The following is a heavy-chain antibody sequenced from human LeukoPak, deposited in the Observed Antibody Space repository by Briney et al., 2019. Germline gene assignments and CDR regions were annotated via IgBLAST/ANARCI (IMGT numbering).Heavy chain of an antibody. CDR2: ISYDGSNK. Sequence: GGSLRLSCAASGFTFSSYGMHWVRQAPGKGLEWVAVISYDGSNKYYADSVKGRFTISRNNSKNTLYLQMNSLRAEDTAVYYCAKSPFQLSLSLCYFDYWGQGTLVTVSS. CDR1: GFTFSSYG. J-gene: IGHJ4*02. V-gene: IGHV3-30*18. D-gene: IGHD2-2*01. CDR3: AKSPFQLSLSLCYFDY.